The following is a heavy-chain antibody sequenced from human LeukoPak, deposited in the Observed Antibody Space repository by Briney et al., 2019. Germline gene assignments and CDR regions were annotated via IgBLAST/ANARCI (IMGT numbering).Heavy chain of an antibody. J-gene: IGHJ2*01. D-gene: IGHD3-22*01. CDR3: ARDGGPYYYDSSGYYYRNWYFDL. CDR1: GVSISSYY. V-gene: IGHV4-59*01. Sequence: SETLSLTCTVSGVSISSYYWSWVRQPPGKGLEWVGYIYYSGSTNYNPSLKSRVTISVDTSKNQFSVQLSSATDADTAVYYCARDGGPYYYDSSGYYYRNWYFDLWGRGTLVTVSS. CDR2: IYYSGST.